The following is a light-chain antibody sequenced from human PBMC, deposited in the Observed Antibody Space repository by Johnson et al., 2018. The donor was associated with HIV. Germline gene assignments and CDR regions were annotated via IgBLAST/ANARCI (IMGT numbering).Light chain of an antibody. J-gene: IGLJ1*01. CDR1: SSNIGNKY. CDR2: DNN. CDR3: GTWDSSLVAWV. Sequence: QSVLTQPPSVSAAPGQKVTISCSGSSSNIGNKYVSWYQQLPGTAPKLLIYDNNKRPSGIPDRFSGSKSGTSATLDITGLQTGDEADYYCGTWDSSLVAWVFGTGTKVTVL. V-gene: IGLV1-51*01.